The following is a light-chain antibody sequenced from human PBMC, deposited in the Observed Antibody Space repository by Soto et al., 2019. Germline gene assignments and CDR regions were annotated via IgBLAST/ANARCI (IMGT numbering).Light chain of an antibody. J-gene: IGLJ1*01. CDR3: CAYVGARSYV. Sequence: QSALTQPASVSGSPGQSITISCTGTNNLVSWYQQHPGKAPKVVLYEGTKLPSGVSNRFSGSNSGSTASLTISGLQAEDKAHYFCCAYVGARSYVFGPGTKVTVL. CDR1: NNL. V-gene: IGLV2-23*01. CDR2: EGT.